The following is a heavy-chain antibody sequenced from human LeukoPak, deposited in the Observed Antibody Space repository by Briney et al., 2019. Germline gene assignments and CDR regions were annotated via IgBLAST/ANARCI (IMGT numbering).Heavy chain of an antibody. CDR1: GFTFSSYE. D-gene: IGHD3-10*01. J-gene: IGHJ4*02. V-gene: IGHV3-48*03. Sequence: GGSLRLSCAASGFTFSSYEMKWVRQAPGKGLEWVSYISNSGSIRKYADSVKGRFTISRDNAKNSLYLQMNSLRAEDTAVYYCARDLSSMVRGVDGFDYWGQGTLVTVSS. CDR3: ARDLSSMVRGVDGFDY. CDR2: ISNSGSIR.